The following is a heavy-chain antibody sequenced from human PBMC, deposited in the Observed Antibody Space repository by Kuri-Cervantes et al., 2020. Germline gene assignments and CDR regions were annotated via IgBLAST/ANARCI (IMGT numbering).Heavy chain of an antibody. CDR1: GGSFSGYY. D-gene: IGHD6-19*01. V-gene: IGHV4-34*01. CDR3: ARRNQVYSSGWYGSASSSMDV. CDR2: INHSGST. J-gene: IGHJ6*02. Sequence: SETLSLTCDVNGGSFSGYYWSWIRQPPRKGLEWIGEINHSGSTNYNPSLKSRVTISVDTSKNQFSLKLSSVTAADTAVYYCARRNQVYSSGWYGSASSSMDVWGQGTTVTVSS.